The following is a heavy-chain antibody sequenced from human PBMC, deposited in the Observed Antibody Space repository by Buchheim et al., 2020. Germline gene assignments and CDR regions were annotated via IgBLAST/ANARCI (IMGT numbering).Heavy chain of an antibody. J-gene: IGHJ6*02. CDR2: ISGSGGST. D-gene: IGHD3-10*01. CDR3: AKSQSSGNYYGYYGMDV. CDR1: GFTFSSYA. V-gene: IGHV3-23*01. Sequence: EVQLLESGGGLVQPGGSLRLSCAASGFTFSSYAMSWVRQAPGKGLEWVSAISGSGGSTYYADSVKGRFTISSANSKNTLYLQMNSLRAEDTAVYYCAKSQSSGNYYGYYGMDVWGQGTT.